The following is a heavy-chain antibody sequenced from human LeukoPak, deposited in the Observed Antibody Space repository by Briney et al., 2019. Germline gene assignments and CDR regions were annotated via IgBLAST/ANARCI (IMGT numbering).Heavy chain of an antibody. CDR2: IKQDGSEK. CDR3: ARRLPNYYYYGMDV. J-gene: IGHJ6*02. D-gene: IGHD6-25*01. Sequence: GGSLRLSCAASGFTFSSYWMSWVRQAPGKGLEWVANIKQDGSEKYYVDSVKGRFTISRDNAKNSLYPQMNSLRAEDTAVYYCARRLPNYYYYGMDVWGQGTTVTVSS. V-gene: IGHV3-7*01. CDR1: GFTFSSYW.